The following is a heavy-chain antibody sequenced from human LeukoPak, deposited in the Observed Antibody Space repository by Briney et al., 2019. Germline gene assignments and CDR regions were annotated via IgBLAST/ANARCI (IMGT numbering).Heavy chain of an antibody. Sequence: SETLSLTCAVYGGSFSGYYWSWIRQPPGKGLEWIGEINHSGSTNYNPSLKSRVTISVDTSKNQFSLNLSSVTAADTAIYYCARRIHLWPSYWFDPWGQGTLVTVSS. CDR2: INHSGST. CDR1: GGSFSGYY. D-gene: IGHD5-18*01. J-gene: IGHJ5*02. CDR3: ARRIHLWPSYWFDP. V-gene: IGHV4-34*01.